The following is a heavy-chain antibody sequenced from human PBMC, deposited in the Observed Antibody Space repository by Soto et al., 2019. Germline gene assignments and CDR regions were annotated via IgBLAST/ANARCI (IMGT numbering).Heavy chain of an antibody. J-gene: IGHJ3*02. CDR3: ASNFGELLADAFDI. CDR2: IYHSGSI. D-gene: IGHD3-10*01. Sequence: SETLSLTCTVSNASISSRKWWTWVRQTPGKGLEWIGEIYHSGSINHNPSLKSRVTMSVDKSNNQFSLKMTSVTAADTAVYYCASNFGELLADAFDIWGQGTVVTVS. V-gene: IGHV4-4*02. CDR1: NASISSRKW.